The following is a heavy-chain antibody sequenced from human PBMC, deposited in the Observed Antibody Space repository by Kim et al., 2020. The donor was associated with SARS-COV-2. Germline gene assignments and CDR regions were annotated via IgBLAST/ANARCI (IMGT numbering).Heavy chain of an antibody. J-gene: IGHJ4*02. CDR2: MNPGGGNK. CDR1: GYTFTTFD. D-gene: IGHD3-16*01. V-gene: IGHV1-8*01. Sequence: ASVKVSCKTSGYTFTTFDIYWLRQTPGQGLEVMGWMNPGGGNKDYEHKFKGRVTMTADTSLSTAYLELSPLRSDDTAMYYCAREGGRESVGAIAYWGRGT. CDR3: AREGGRESVGAIAY.